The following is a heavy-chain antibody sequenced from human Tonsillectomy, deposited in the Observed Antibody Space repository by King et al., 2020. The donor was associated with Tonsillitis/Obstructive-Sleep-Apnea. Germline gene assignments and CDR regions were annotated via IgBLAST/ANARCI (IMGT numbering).Heavy chain of an antibody. D-gene: IGHD3/OR15-3a*01. CDR2: IRPRDSDS. CDR1: GYRFANYW. CDR3: ARLSNVDFWALTFDY. Sequence: QLVQSGAEMKKAGEALKISCKGSGYRFANYWIVWVRQKPGKGLELMGVIRPRDSDSKYRPSFQGQVTVSADKSISTAYLQWGSLKVSDSATYYCARLSNVDFWALTFDYWGQGTQVTVSS. V-gene: IGHV5-51*01. J-gene: IGHJ4*02.